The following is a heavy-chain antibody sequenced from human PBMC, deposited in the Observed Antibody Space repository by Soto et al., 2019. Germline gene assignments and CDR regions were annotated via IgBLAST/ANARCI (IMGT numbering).Heavy chain of an antibody. CDR3: ASFGISMWNYGTGPYYYYYMDV. CDR2: MNPNSGNT. V-gene: IGHV1-8*01. J-gene: IGHJ6*03. D-gene: IGHD1-7*01. Sequence: GASVKVSCKASGYTFTSYDINWVRQATGQGIERMGWMNPNSGNTGYAQKFQGRVTMTRDTSISTAYMELSSLRSEYTAVYYCASFGISMWNYGTGPYYYYYMDVWGKGTTVTVSS. CDR1: GYTFTSYD.